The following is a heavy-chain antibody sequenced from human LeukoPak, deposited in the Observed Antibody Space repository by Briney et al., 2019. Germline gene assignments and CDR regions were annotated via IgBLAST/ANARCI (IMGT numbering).Heavy chain of an antibody. CDR3: ARVGRAAAGCDY. V-gene: IGHV3-74*01. CDR2: INSDGTIT. D-gene: IGHD6-13*01. CDR1: GFTFGSYW. Sequence: GXXRLSXAASGFTFGSYWMHWIRQAPGKGLVWVSHINSDGTITTYADSVKGRFTISRDNAKNTLYLQMNSLRAEDTAVYYCARVGRAAAGCDYWGQGTLVTVSS. J-gene: IGHJ4*02.